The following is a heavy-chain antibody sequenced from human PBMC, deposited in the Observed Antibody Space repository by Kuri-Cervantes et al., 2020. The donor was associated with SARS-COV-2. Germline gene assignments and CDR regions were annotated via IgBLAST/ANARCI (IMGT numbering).Heavy chain of an antibody. D-gene: IGHD6-19*01. CDR2: INHSGST. V-gene: IGHV4-34*01. Sequence: SETLSLTCAVYGGSFSGYYWSWIRQPPGKGLEWIGEINHSGSTNYNPSLKSRVTISVDTSKNQFSLKLSSVTAADTAVYYCARARIAVAGNWFDPWGQGNRVHGAS. J-gene: IGHJ5*02. CDR1: GGSFSGYY. CDR3: ARARIAVAGNWFDP.